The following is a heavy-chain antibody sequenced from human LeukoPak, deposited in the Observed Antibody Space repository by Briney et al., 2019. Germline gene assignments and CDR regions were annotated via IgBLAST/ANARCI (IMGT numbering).Heavy chain of an antibody. V-gene: IGHV3-23*01. D-gene: IGHD1-26*01. J-gene: IGHJ4*02. CDR1: GFTLSSYA. CDR3: ASFSGSYRLFDY. CDR2: ISGSGGST. Sequence: GGSLRLSCAASGFTLSSYAMSWVRQAPGKGLEWVSAISGSGGSTYYADSVKGRFTISRDNAKNSLYLQMNSLRAEDTAVYYCASFSGSYRLFDYWGQGTLVTVSS.